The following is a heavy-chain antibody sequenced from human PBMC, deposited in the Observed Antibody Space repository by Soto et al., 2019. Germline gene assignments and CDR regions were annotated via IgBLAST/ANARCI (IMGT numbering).Heavy chain of an antibody. CDR2: ISGSGGST. J-gene: IGHJ4*02. CDR3: AKDLGSGWYFDY. Sequence: EVQLLESGEGLVQPGGSLRLSCAASGFTFSSYAMSWVRQAPGKGLEWVSAISGSGGSTYYADSVKGRFTISRDNSKNTLYLQMNSLRAEDTAVYYCAKDLGSGWYFDYWGQGTLVTVSS. CDR1: GFTFSSYA. V-gene: IGHV3-23*01. D-gene: IGHD6-19*01.